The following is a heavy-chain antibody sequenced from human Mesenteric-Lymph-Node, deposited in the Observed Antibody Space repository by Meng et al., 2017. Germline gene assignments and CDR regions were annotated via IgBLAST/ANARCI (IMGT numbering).Heavy chain of an antibody. CDR3: ARVDSSGYFLDY. CDR1: GGSISSGGHS. V-gene: IGHV4-31*03. D-gene: IGHD3-22*01. Sequence: QVQLQASGPGLVKPSQTLSLTCTGSGGSISSGGHSWSWIRQHQGKGLEWIGYIYYSGSTYYNPSLKSRVILSVDTSKNQFSLKLSSVTAADTAVYYCARVDSSGYFLDYWGQGTLVTVSS. CDR2: IYYSGST. J-gene: IGHJ4*01.